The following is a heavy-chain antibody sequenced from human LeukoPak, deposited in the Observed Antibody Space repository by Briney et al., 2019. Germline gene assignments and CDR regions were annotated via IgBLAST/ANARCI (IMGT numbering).Heavy chain of an antibody. CDR2: IYYSGST. V-gene: IGHV4-39*01. CDR1: GGSISSGSYY. CDR3: ARHGTVTTMQPFDY. Sequence: SQTLSLTCTVSGGSISSGSYYWGWIRQPPGKGLEWIGSIYYSGSTYYNPSLKSRVTISVDTSKNQFSLKLSSVTAADTAVYYCARHGTVTTMQPFDYWGQGTLVTVSS. D-gene: IGHD4-17*01. J-gene: IGHJ4*02.